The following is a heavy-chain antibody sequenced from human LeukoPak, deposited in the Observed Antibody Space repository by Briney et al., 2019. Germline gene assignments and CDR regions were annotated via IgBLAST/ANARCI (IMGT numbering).Heavy chain of an antibody. CDR3: ATYANSSSPGYFDY. V-gene: IGHV4-34*01. J-gene: IGHJ4*02. CDR2: INHSGST. CDR1: GGSFSGYY. Sequence: SETLSLTCAVYGGSFSGYYWSWIRQPPGKGLEWIGEINHSGSTNYNPSLKSRVTISVDTSKNQFSLKLSSVTAADTAVYYCATYANSSSPGYFDYWGQGTLVTVSS. D-gene: IGHD6-6*01.